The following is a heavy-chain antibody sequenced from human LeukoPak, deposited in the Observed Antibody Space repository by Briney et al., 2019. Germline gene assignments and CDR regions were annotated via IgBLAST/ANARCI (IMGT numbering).Heavy chain of an antibody. CDR2: VYYTGTT. Sequence: SGTVSLTCTVSGASISDYYWSWIRHPPGKGLEGIGHVYYTGTTSYSPSLKSCVTISVDTSNNQFSLKLYSMTAADTAVYYCARGVWSLYSGVSIDSWGQGTPVTVSS. D-gene: IGHD2-8*01. V-gene: IGHV4-59*01. J-gene: IGHJ4*02. CDR1: GASISDYY. CDR3: ARGVWSLYSGVSIDS.